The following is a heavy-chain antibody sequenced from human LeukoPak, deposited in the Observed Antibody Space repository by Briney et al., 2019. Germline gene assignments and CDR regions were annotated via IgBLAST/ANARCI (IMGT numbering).Heavy chain of an antibody. V-gene: IGHV4-59*11. CDR1: DGSISSHY. J-gene: IGHJ6*03. CDR3: ARGNWNSLFYYYYMDV. CDR2: IYYSGST. D-gene: IGHD1-1*01. Sequence: SETLSLTCTVSDGSISSHYWSWIRQPPGKGLEWIGYIYYSGSTNYNPSLKSRVTISVDTSKNQFSLKLSSVTAADTAVYYCARGNWNSLFYYYYMDVWGKGTTVTVSS.